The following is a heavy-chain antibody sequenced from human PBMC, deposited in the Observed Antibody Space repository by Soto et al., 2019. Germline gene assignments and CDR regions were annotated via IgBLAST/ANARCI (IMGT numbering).Heavy chain of an antibody. CDR1: GSTFSNFA. V-gene: IGHV3-23*01. J-gene: IGHJ2*01. Sequence: GGSLRLSCVASGSTFSNFAMAWVRQAPGEGLEWVSAISGSGDDTFYADSVKGRFTISRDNSKNTLYLQMNSLRAEDTAVYYCAKASQWYFDLWGRGTLVTVSS. CDR2: ISGSGDDT. CDR3: AKASQWYFDL.